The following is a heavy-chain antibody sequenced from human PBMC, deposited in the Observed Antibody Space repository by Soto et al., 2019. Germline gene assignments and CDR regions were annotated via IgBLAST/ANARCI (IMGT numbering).Heavy chain of an antibody. J-gene: IGHJ4*02. CDR3: AKDSGSFGY. D-gene: IGHD2-15*01. CDR2: ISGSGGST. Sequence: GGSLRLSCAAAGFPFSSYAMSWVRQATGKGLEWVSAISGSGGSTYYADSVKGRFTISRDNSKNTLYLQMNSLRAEDTAVYYCAKDSGSFGYWGQGTLVTVSS. CDR1: GFPFSSYA. V-gene: IGHV3-23*01.